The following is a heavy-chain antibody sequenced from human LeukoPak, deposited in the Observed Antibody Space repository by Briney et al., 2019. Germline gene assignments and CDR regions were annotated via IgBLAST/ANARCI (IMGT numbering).Heavy chain of an antibody. Sequence: SETLSLTCSVSGGSLSTYYWTWPRQPPGKGLEWIGFIHQSGSTEYNPSLKSRVTMSLATSRNQFSLKMSTVTAADTAVYYCSREQYTSGGSGWFGMDVWGQGTTVTVSS. CDR3: SREQYTSGGSGWFGMDV. CDR2: IHQSGST. CDR1: GGSLSTYY. D-gene: IGHD6-19*01. J-gene: IGHJ6*02. V-gene: IGHV4-59*12.